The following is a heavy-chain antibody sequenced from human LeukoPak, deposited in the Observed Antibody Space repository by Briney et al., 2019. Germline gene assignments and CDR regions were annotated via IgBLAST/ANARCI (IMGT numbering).Heavy chain of an antibody. V-gene: IGHV4-39*07. D-gene: IGHD6-19*01. Sequence: PSETLSLTCTVSGGSISSSSYYWGWIRQPPGKGLEWIGSIYYSGSTYYNPSLKSRVTISVDTSKNQFSLKLSSVTAADTAVYYCARFLVKRIDAVAGYYFDYWGQGTLVTVSS. J-gene: IGHJ4*02. CDR3: ARFLVKRIDAVAGYYFDY. CDR1: GGSISSSSYY. CDR2: IYYSGST.